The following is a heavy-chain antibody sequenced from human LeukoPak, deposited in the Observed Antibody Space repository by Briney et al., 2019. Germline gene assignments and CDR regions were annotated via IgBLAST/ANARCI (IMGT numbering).Heavy chain of an antibody. D-gene: IGHD2-8*02. J-gene: IGHJ4*02. CDR3: ARRGRFSTGRGEFDY. CDR1: GYSFTNYW. V-gene: IGHV5-51*01. CDR2: IDGDDSET. Sequence: GESLEISSKGFGYSFTNYWIAWVRQMPGKGLECMGIIDGDDSETRYSPSFQGQVTLTADKSINTTHLQWSSLKASDSAIYYCARRGRFSTGRGEFDYWGQGTLVTVSS.